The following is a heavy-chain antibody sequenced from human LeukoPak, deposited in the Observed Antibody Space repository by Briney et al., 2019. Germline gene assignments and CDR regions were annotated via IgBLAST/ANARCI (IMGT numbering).Heavy chain of an antibody. CDR1: GGSFSGYY. J-gene: IGHJ3*02. V-gene: IGHV4-34*01. CDR2: INHSGST. D-gene: IGHD2-2*01. CDR3: ARDRAGYCSSTSCSNPDAFDI. Sequence: SETLSLTCAVYGGSFSGYYWSWIRQPPGKGLEWIGEINHSGSTNYNPSLKSRVTISVDTSKNQFSLKLSSVTAADTAVYYCARDRAGYCSSTSCSNPDAFDIWGQGTMVTVSS.